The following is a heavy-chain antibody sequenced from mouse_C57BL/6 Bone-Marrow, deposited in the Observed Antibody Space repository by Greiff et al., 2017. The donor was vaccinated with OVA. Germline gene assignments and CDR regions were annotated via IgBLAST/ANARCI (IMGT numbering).Heavy chain of an antibody. CDR3: ARALLLRPLDY. CDR1: GYTFTDYY. Sequence: EVKLQESGPVLVKPGASVKMSCKASGYTFTDYYMNWVKQSHGKSLEWIGVINPYNGGTSYNQKFKGKATLTVDKSSSTAYMELNSLTSEDSAVYYCARALLLRPLDYWGQGTTLTVSS. J-gene: IGHJ2*01. V-gene: IGHV1-19*01. CDR2: INPYNGGT. D-gene: IGHD1-1*01.